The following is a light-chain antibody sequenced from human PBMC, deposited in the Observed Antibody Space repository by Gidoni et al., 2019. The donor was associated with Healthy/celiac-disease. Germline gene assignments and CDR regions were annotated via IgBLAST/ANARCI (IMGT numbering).Light chain of an antibody. V-gene: IGKV3-11*01. CDR3: QQRSNWPPT. Sequence: PATLSLSPGERATLSCRASQSVSSYLAWYQQKPGQAPRLLIYDASNRATGIPARFSGSGSGTDFTLTISSLEPEDFAVYYCQQRSNWPPTFGGGTKVEIK. CDR1: QSVSSY. CDR2: DAS. J-gene: IGKJ4*01.